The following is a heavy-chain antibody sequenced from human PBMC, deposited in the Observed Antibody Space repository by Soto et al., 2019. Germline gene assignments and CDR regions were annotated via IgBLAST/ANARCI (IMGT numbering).Heavy chain of an antibody. CDR2: IYYSGST. CDR3: AGVSSGYDYVVDY. D-gene: IGHD5-12*01. V-gene: IGHV4-31*03. CDR1: GGSISSGGYY. J-gene: IGHJ4*02. Sequence: LSLTCTVSGGSISSGGYYWSWIRQHPGKGLEWIGYIYYSGSTYYNPSLKSRVTISVDTSKNQFSLKLSSVTAADTAVYYWAGVSSGYDYVVDYWGQGTLVTVSS.